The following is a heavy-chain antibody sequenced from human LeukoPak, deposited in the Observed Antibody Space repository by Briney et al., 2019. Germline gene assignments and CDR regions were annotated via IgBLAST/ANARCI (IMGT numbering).Heavy chain of an antibody. CDR1: GYTFTSYG. J-gene: IGHJ6*04. Sequence: ASVNVSCKASGYTFTSYGISWVRQAPGQGLEWMGWISAYNGNTNYAQKLQGRVTMTTDTSTSTAYMELRSLRSDDTAVYYCARGHVVAATLGMFPNYYYYGMDVWGKGTTVTVSS. CDR3: ARGHVVAATLGMFPNYYYYGMDV. CDR2: ISAYNGNT. V-gene: IGHV1-18*04. D-gene: IGHD2-15*01.